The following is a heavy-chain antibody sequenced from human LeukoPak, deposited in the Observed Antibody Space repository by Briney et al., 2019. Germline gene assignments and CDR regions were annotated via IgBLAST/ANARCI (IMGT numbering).Heavy chain of an antibody. V-gene: IGHV4-59*07. CDR2: IYYSGST. CDR1: GVSISSYY. CDR3: ARVVPSIAALDY. Sequence: SDTLSLTRTVSGVSISSYYWSWIRPPPGKGLEWIGYIYYSGSTNYNPPLKTRVTISVDTSKHQFSQKLRSVPAADTAVYYCARVVPSIAALDYWGQGTLVTDSS. D-gene: IGHD6-6*01. J-gene: IGHJ4*02.